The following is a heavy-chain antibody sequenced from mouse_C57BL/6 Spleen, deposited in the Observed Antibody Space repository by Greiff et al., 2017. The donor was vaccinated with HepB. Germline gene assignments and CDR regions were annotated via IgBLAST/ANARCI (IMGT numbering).Heavy chain of an antibody. CDR3: ASDTTVVATGYYAMDY. CDR2: INPSSGYN. CDR1: GYTFTSYW. Sequence: VQLQQSGAELAKPGASVKLSCKASGYTFTSYWMHWVKQRPGQGLEWIGYINPSSGYNKYNQKFKDKATLTADKSSSTAYMQLSSLTYEDSAVYYCASDTTVVATGYYAMDYWGQGTSGTVSS. J-gene: IGHJ4*01. V-gene: IGHV1-7*01. D-gene: IGHD1-1*01.